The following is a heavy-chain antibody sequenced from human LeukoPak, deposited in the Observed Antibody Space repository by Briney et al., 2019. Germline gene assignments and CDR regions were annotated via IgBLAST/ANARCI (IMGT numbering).Heavy chain of an antibody. D-gene: IGHD3-22*01. CDR1: GFAVSNNY. Sequence: GGSLRLSCAASGFAVSNNYMSWVRQAPGKGLEWVSVIYSGGSTYYADSVKGRFTISRDTSRNTLYLQMNSLRVEDTAVYYCARDVLDSGGYLNPSQYWGQGTLVTVSS. V-gene: IGHV3-53*01. J-gene: IGHJ4*02. CDR3: ARDVLDSGGYLNPSQY. CDR2: IYSGGST.